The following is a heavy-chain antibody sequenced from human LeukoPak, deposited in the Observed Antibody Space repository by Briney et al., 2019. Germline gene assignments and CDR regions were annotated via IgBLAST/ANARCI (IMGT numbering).Heavy chain of an antibody. V-gene: IGHV1-18*01. CDR2: ISAYNGNT. CDR1: GYTFTSYG. D-gene: IGHD6-13*01. Sequence: ASVKVSCKAFGYTFTSYGISWVRQAPGQGLEWMGWISAYNGNTNYAQKLQGRVTMTTDTSTSTAYMELRSLRSDDTAVYYCARDTVGYSSSWYQGGPANWFDPWGQGTLVTVSS. J-gene: IGHJ5*02. CDR3: ARDTVGYSSSWYQGGPANWFDP.